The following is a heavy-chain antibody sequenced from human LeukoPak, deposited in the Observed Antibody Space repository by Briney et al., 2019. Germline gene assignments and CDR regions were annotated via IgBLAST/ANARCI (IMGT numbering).Heavy chain of an antibody. D-gene: IGHD5-18*01. CDR2: IYYSGST. J-gene: IGHJ4*02. V-gene: IGHV4-59*01. CDR3: ARVVDTAMAFDY. Sequence: SETLSLTCTVSGGSISSYYWSWIRQPPGKGLEWIGCIYYSGSTNYNPSLKSRVTISVDTSKNQFSLKLSSVTAADTAVYYCARVVDTAMAFDYWGQGTLVTVSS. CDR1: GGSISSYY.